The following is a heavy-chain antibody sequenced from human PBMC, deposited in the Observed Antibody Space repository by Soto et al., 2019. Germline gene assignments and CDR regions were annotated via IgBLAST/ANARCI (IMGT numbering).Heavy chain of an antibody. V-gene: IGHV3-21*01. CDR2: IDRTSSYI. CDR1: GFNFNLYS. Sequence: NPGGSLRLSCSTSGFNFNLYSMNWVRQAPGKGLEWVSSIDRTSSYIFYADSVKGRFTVSRDNAKNSVYLEMSSLRAEDTAVYFFARLIYNGDPTYWGQGTLVTVSS. CDR3: ARLIYNGDPTY. J-gene: IGHJ4*02. D-gene: IGHD2-8*01.